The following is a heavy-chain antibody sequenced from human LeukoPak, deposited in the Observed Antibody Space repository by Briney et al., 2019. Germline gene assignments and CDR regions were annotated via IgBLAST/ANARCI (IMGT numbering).Heavy chain of an antibody. CDR3: SRDFGRATPTGY. Sequence: GGSLRPPCAASGFTFSGYPLNWAPQAPGKGLEWVSSISRSSSYIYYADSVKGRFTISRDNAKNSLYLQMNSLRTEETAEYYCSRDFGRATPTGYWGQGTLVTVSS. CDR1: GFTFSGYP. CDR2: ISRSSSYI. D-gene: IGHD3-16*01. J-gene: IGHJ4*02. V-gene: IGHV3-21*01.